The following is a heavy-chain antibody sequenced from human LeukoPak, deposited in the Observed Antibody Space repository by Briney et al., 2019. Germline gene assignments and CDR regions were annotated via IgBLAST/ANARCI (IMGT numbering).Heavy chain of an antibody. J-gene: IGHJ4*02. CDR3: GNGGVVIGVILAGFHKEAHYFEC. CDR2: ISDSGGST. V-gene: IGHV3-23*01. D-gene: IGHD3/OR15-3a*01. CDR1: VITPNNYG. Sequence: PRGSLRLSCAVSVITPNNYGMTWVRQAPGKGLEWVAGISDSGGSTKYAHSVKGRFPISRDNPKNTLYLQMNSLRTKVTAVHFCGNGGVVIGVILAGFHKEAHYFECWGQGALVTVSS.